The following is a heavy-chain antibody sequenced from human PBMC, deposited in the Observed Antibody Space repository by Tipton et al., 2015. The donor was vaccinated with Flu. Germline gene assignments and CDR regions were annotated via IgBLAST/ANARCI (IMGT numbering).Heavy chain of an antibody. J-gene: IGHJ3*02. Sequence: QLVQSGAEVKKPGASVKVSCKASGYTFTSYGISWVRQAPGQELEWMGWISAYSGNKNYAQKLQDRVTTTTDTSTSTAYMERRSLRSDDTAVYYCARRSSIWNPDAFDTWGEGTMVTVSP. D-gene: IGHD6-13*01. CDR2: ISAYSGNK. V-gene: IGHV1-18*01. CDR1: GYTFTSYG. CDR3: ARRSSIWNPDAFDT.